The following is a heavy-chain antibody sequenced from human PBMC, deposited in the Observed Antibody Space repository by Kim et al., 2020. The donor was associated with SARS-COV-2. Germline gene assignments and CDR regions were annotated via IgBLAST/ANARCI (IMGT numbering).Heavy chain of an antibody. J-gene: IGHJ6*02. CDR1: GGSISSYY. CDR3: ARVVVVPAAKGDYYYYGMDV. CDR2: IYYSGST. V-gene: IGHV4-59*13. D-gene: IGHD2-2*01. Sequence: SETLSLTCTVSGGSISSYYWSWIRQPPGKGLEWIGYIYYSGSTNYNPSLKSRVTISVDTSKNQFSLKLSSVTAADTAVYYCARVVVVPAAKGDYYYYGMDVWGQGTTVTVSS.